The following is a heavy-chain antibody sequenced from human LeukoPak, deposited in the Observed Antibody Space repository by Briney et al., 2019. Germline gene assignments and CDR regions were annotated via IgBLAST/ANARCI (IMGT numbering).Heavy chain of an antibody. Sequence: PGGSLRLSCAASGFTFSSYSMNWVRQAPGKGLEWVSSISSSSSYIYYADSVKGRFTISRDNAKNSLYLQMNSLRAEDTAVYYCAKDFIRLSSGSYFDYWGQGTLVTVSS. V-gene: IGHV3-21*01. CDR3: AKDFIRLSSGSYFDY. J-gene: IGHJ4*02. CDR2: ISSSSSYI. D-gene: IGHD6-19*01. CDR1: GFTFSSYS.